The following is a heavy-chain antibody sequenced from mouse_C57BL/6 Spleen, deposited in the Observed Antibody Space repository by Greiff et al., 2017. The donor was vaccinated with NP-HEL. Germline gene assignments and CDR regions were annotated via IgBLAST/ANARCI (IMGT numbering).Heavy chain of an antibody. D-gene: IGHD1-1*01. V-gene: IGHV1-42*01. CDR3: ARDYGSSYSN. CDR2: INPSTGGT. J-gene: IGHJ2*01. CDR1: GYSFTGYY. Sequence: EVKLLESGPELVKPGASVKISCKASGYSFTGYYMNWVKQSPEKSLEWIGEINPSTGGTTYNQKFKAKATLTVDKSSSTAYMQLKSLTSEDSAVYYCARDYGSSYSNWGQGTTLTVSS.